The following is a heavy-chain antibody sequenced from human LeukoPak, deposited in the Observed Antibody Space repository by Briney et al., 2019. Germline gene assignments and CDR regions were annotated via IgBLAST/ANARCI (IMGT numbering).Heavy chain of an antibody. CDR1: GGTFSSYA. CDR3: ARVQLGGDYALDY. D-gene: IGHD4-17*01. CDR2: MNPNSGNT. J-gene: IGHJ4*02. Sequence: ASVKVSCKASGGTFSSYAISWVRQAPGQGLEWMGWMNPNSGNTGYAQKFQGRVTMSRNTSISTAYMELSSLRSEDTAVYYCARVQLGGDYALDYWGQGTLVTVSS. V-gene: IGHV1-8*02.